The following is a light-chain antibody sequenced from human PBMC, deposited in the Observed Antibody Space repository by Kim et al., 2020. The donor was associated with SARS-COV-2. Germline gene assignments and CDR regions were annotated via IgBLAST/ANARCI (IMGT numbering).Light chain of an antibody. CDR3: QQYGTSPWT. J-gene: IGKJ1*01. V-gene: IGKV3-20*01. CDR2: GAS. CDR1: QSVSSSY. Sequence: SPGERATPSCRASQSVSSSYLAWYQQKSGQAPRLLIYGASSRATGIPDRFSGSGSGTDFTLTISRLEPEDFAVYYCQQYGTSPWTFGQGTKVDIK.